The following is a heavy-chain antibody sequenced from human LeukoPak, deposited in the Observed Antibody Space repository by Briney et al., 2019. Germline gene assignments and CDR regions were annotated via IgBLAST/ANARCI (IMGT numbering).Heavy chain of an antibody. CDR3: AREGRSSSWYGNFDY. D-gene: IGHD6-13*01. Sequence: GGSLRLSCAASGFTFSSYGMHWVRQAPGKGLEWVAVIWYDGSNKYYADSVKGRFTISRDNSKSTLYLQMNSLRAEDTAVYYCAREGRSSSWYGNFDYWGQGTLVTVSS. CDR1: GFTFSSYG. CDR2: IWYDGSNK. J-gene: IGHJ4*02. V-gene: IGHV3-33*01.